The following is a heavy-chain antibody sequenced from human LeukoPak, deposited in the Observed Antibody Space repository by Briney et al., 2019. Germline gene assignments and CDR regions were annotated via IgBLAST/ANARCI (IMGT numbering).Heavy chain of an antibody. CDR1: GFTFSSYS. CDR2: ISSSSSYI. CDR3: ARAPSQYCSGGSCYGNA. J-gene: IGHJ4*02. V-gene: IGHV3-21*01. D-gene: IGHD2-15*01. Sequence: PGGSLRLSCAASGFTFSSYSMNWVRQAPGKGLEWVSSISSSSSYIYYADSVKGRFTISRDNAKNSLYLQMNSLRAEDTAVYYCARAPSQYCSGGSCYGNAWGQGTLVTVSS.